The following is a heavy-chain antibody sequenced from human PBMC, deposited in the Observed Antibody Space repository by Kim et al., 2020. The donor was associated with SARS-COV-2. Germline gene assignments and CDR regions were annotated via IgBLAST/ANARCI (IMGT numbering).Heavy chain of an antibody. CDR2: IKGKPTNYAT. D-gene: IGHD2-2*01. Sequence: GGSLRLSCAASGFIFSDSAMHWVRQASGKGLEWVGRIKGKPTNYATAYAASVKGRFTISRDDSKTTAYLQMNSLKTEDTAGYYDTRLSGPQTGMDVWGRSTALTVPS. J-gene: IGHJ6*02. CDR1: GFIFSDSA. V-gene: IGHV3-73*01. CDR3: TRLSGPQTGMDV.